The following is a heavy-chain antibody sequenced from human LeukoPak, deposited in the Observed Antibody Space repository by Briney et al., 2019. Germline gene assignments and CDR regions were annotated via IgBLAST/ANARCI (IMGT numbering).Heavy chain of an antibody. Sequence: GESLKISCQGSGYSINNYWIGWVRQMPGKGLEWMGIIYPADSDIRYSPSFQGQVTISADKSISIAYLQWSSLKASDTAIYYCARQEYCSGGSCYTWFDPWGQGTLVIVSS. D-gene: IGHD2-15*01. CDR3: ARQEYCSGGSCYTWFDP. J-gene: IGHJ5*02. CDR2: IYPADSDI. V-gene: IGHV5-51*01. CDR1: GYSINNYW.